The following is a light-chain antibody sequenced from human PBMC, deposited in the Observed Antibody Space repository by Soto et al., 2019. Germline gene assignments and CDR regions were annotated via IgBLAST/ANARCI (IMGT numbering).Light chain of an antibody. Sequence: EIVMTQSPSTLSVSPGERATLSCRASQSVSSNLAWYQQKPRQAPRLLIDNASTRATDIPARFSGSGSGTASTLTISSLEPEDFAVYYCQQRSNWPLTFGQGTRLEI. CDR1: QSVSSN. CDR2: NAS. V-gene: IGKV3-11*01. CDR3: QQRSNWPLT. J-gene: IGKJ5*01.